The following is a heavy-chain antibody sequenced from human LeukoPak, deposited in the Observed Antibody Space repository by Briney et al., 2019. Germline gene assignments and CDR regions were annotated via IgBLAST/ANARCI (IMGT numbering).Heavy chain of an antibody. Sequence: SETLSLTCTVSGGSISSYYWSWIRQPPGKGLEWIGYIYYSGSTNYNPSLKSRVTISVDTSKNQFSLKLSSVTAADTAVYYCARAYDSSAREYYFDYWGQGTLVTVSS. CDR1: GGSISSYY. CDR3: ARAYDSSAREYYFDY. CDR2: IYYSGST. D-gene: IGHD3-22*01. V-gene: IGHV4-59*01. J-gene: IGHJ4*02.